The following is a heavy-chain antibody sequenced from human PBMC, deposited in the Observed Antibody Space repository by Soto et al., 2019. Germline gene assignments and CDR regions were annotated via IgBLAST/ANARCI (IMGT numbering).Heavy chain of an antibody. CDR2: IYYSGST. CDR3: ARGYCSGGSCYSDAFDI. Sequence: QVQLQESGPGLVKPSQTLSLTCTVSGGSISSGGYYWSWIRQHPGKGLEWIGYIYYSGSTYYNPSLTSRVTIAVDTSKNLFSLKLSSVTAADTAVYYCARGYCSGGSCYSDAFDIWGQGTMVTVSS. V-gene: IGHV4-31*03. J-gene: IGHJ3*02. CDR1: GGSISSGGYY. D-gene: IGHD2-15*01.